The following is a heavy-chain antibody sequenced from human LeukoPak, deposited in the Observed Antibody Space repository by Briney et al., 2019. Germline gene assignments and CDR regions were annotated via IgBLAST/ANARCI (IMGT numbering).Heavy chain of an antibody. Sequence: PGGSLRLSCAASGFTFSSYSMNWVRQAPGKGLEWVSSISSSSSYIYYADSVKGRFTISRDNAKNSLYLQMNSLRAEDTAVYYCARDNYGGNSGGDYWGQGTLVTVSS. V-gene: IGHV3-21*01. CDR3: ARDNYGGNSGGDY. J-gene: IGHJ4*02. D-gene: IGHD4-23*01. CDR1: GFTFSSYS. CDR2: ISSSSSYI.